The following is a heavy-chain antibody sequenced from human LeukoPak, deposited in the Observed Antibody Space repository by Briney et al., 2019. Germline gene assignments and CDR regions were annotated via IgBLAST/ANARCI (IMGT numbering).Heavy chain of an antibody. J-gene: IGHJ3*02. V-gene: IGHV3-23*01. CDR3: AKDREYSYVYDAFEM. Sequence: PGGSLRLSCAASGFTFRSNAMSWVRQAPGKGLEWVSGISGSGDSTYYADSVNGRFTIARDNSKNTLYLQMNTLRAEDTAVYYCAKDREYSYVYDAFEMWGQGTLVTVSS. CDR2: ISGSGDST. D-gene: IGHD3-16*01. CDR1: GFTFRSNA.